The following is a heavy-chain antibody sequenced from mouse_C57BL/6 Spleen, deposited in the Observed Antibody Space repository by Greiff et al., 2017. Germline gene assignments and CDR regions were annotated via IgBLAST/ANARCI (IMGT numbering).Heavy chain of an antibody. J-gene: IGHJ4*01. CDR2: INPNNGGT. Sequence: VQLKQSGPELVKPGASVKISCKASGYTFTDYYMNWVKQSHGKSLEWIGDINPNNGGTSYNQKFKGKATLTVDKSSSTAYMQLNSLTSEDSAVYYCARALTGYYAMDYWGQGTSVTVSS. V-gene: IGHV1-26*01. CDR1: GYTFTDYY. D-gene: IGHD4-1*01. CDR3: ARALTGYYAMDY.